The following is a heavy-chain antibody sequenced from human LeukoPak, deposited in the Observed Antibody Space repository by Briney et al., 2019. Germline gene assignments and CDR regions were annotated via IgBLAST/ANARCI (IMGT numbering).Heavy chain of an antibody. J-gene: IGHJ3*02. CDR2: INPNSGGT. CDR1: GYTFTGYY. Sequence: GASVKVSCKASGYTFTGYYMHWVRQAPGQGLEWMGRINPNSGGTNYAQKFQGGVTMSRDTSISTAYMELSRLRSDDTAVYYCSSYDSSGLPTLDAFDIWGQGTMVTVSS. CDR3: SSYDSSGLPTLDAFDI. D-gene: IGHD3-22*01. V-gene: IGHV1-2*06.